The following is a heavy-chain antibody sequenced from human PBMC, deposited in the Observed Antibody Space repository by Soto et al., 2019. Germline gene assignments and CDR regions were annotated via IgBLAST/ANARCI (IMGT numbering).Heavy chain of an antibody. CDR1: GGTFSSYA. CDR3: AERSDILTGYYTNYYGMDV. D-gene: IGHD3-9*01. J-gene: IGHJ6*02. Sequence: SVKVSCKASGGTFSSYAISWVRQAPGQGLEWMGGIIPIFGTANYAQKFQGRVTITADESTSTAYMELSSLRSEDTAVYYCAERSDILTGYYTNYYGMDVWGQGTTVTVSS. CDR2: IIPIFGTA. V-gene: IGHV1-69*13.